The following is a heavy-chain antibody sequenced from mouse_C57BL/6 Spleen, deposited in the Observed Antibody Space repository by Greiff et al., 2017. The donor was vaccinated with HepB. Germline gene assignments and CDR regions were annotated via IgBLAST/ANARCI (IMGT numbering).Heavy chain of an antibody. CDR3: ANYGSRGYFDV. CDR2: INPNYGTT. V-gene: IGHV1-39*01. Sequence: VHVKQSGPELVKPGASVKISCKASGYSFTDYNMNWVKQSNGKSLEWIGVINPNYGTTSYNQKFKGKATLTVDQSSSTAYMQLNSLTSEDSAVYYCANYGSRGYFDVWGTGTTVTVSS. J-gene: IGHJ1*03. D-gene: IGHD1-1*01. CDR1: GYSFTDYN.